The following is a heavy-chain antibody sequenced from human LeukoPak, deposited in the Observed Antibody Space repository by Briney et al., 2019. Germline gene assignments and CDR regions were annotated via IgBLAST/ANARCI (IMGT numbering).Heavy chain of an antibody. CDR3: ARRPDYYDSSGYYNWFDP. CDR1: GGSISSSSYY. J-gene: IGHJ5*02. Sequence: SETLSLTCTVSGGSISSSSYYWGWIRQPPGKGLEWIGSIYYSGSTYYNPSLKSRVTISVDTSKNQFSLKLSSVTAADTAVYYCARRPDYYDSSGYYNWFDPWGQGILVTVSS. CDR2: IYYSGST. D-gene: IGHD3-22*01. V-gene: IGHV4-39*01.